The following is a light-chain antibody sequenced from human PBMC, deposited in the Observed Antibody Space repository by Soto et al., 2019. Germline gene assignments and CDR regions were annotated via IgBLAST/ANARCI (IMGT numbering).Light chain of an antibody. V-gene: IGLV1-40*01. Sequence: QSVLTQPASVSGAPGQRVTISCTGRSSNIGAGYDVHWYQQLPGTAPKLLIYGNSNRPSGVPDRFSGSKSGTSASLAITGLQAEDEADYYCQSYDSSLSGYVFGTGTKVTVL. CDR1: SSNIGAGYD. CDR2: GNS. J-gene: IGLJ1*01. CDR3: QSYDSSLSGYV.